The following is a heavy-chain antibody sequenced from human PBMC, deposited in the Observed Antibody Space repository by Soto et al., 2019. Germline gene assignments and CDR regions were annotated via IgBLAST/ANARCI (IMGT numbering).Heavy chain of an antibody. V-gene: IGHV3-30*18. CDR3: AKDQGYSSGWYARSGAFDI. D-gene: IGHD6-19*01. J-gene: IGHJ3*02. Sequence: PGGSLRLSCAASGFTFSSYGMHWVRQAPGKGLEWVAVISYDGSNKYYADSVKGRFTISRDNSKNTLYLQMNSLRAEDTAVYYCAKDQGYSSGWYARSGAFDIWGQGTMVTVSS. CDR1: GFTFSSYG. CDR2: ISYDGSNK.